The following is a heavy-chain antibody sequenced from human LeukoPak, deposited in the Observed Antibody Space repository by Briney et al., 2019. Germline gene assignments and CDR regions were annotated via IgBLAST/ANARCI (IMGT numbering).Heavy chain of an antibody. V-gene: IGHV1-18*01. CDR3: ARLLTGFPYYYYYGMDV. D-gene: IGHD7-27*01. Sequence: ASVKVSCKGSGYTFTRYGISWGRQAPGQGLEWMGWISAYNGNTNYAQKLQGRVTMTTDTSTSTAYMELRSLRSDDTAVYYCARLLTGFPYYYYYGMDVWGQGTTVAVSS. CDR1: GYTFTRYG. CDR2: ISAYNGNT. J-gene: IGHJ6*02.